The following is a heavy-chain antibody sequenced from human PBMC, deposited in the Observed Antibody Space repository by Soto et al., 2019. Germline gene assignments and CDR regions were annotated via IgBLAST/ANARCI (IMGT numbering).Heavy chain of an antibody. CDR2: IVVGSGNT. CDR1: GFTFTSSA. CDR3: AAEGSIAAAGADY. V-gene: IGHV1-58*01. D-gene: IGHD6-13*01. Sequence: SVKVSCKASGFTFTSSAVQWVRQARGQRLEWIGWIVVGSGNTNYAQKFQERVTITRDMSTSTAYMELSSLRSEDTAVYYCAAEGSIAAAGADYWGQGTRVNAPQ. J-gene: IGHJ4*02.